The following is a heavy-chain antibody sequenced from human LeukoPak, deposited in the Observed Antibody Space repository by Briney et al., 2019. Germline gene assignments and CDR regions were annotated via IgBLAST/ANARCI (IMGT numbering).Heavy chain of an antibody. CDR3: ARDPRWLTPDCTSTSCYENYFDP. V-gene: IGHV4-38-2*02. J-gene: IGHJ5*02. D-gene: IGHD2-2*01. Sequence: SETLSLTCGVSGYSISSGYQWAWIRQSPGKGLEWIGSIYHSGSAHYNPSLKSRVTISVETSKNQLSLNMYSVTAADTAVYYCARDPRWLTPDCTSTSCYENYFDPWGQGTLVTVSS. CDR2: IYHSGSA. CDR1: GYSISSGYQ.